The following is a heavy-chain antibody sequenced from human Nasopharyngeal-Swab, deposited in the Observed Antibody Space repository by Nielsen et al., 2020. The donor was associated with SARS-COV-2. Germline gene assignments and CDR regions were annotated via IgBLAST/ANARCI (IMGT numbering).Heavy chain of an antibody. CDR1: GFTLRRNA. CDR3: ARDGGAAVADWYYYMDV. CDR2: ISGYGDLI. J-gene: IGHJ6*03. Sequence: GGSLRLSCAASGFTLRRNARSWSRQTPGKGLKWVSTISGYGDLIFYADSVKGRFTISRDNSKNTLYLQMNSLRADDTAVYSCARDGGAAVADWYYYMDVWGKGTTVTVSS. V-gene: IGHV3-23*01. D-gene: IGHD6-13*01.